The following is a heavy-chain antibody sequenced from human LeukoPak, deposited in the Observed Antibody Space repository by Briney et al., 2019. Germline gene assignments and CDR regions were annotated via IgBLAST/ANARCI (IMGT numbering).Heavy chain of an antibody. CDR1: GGSISSYY. Sequence: SETLSLTCTVSGGSISSYYWSWIRQPAGKGLEWIGRIYTSGSTNYNPSLKSRVTISVDRSKNQFSLKLSSVTAADTAVYYCARVLSGSGAFDYWGQGTLVTVSS. V-gene: IGHV4-4*07. CDR3: ARVLSGSGAFDY. CDR2: IYTSGST. D-gene: IGHD1-26*01. J-gene: IGHJ4*02.